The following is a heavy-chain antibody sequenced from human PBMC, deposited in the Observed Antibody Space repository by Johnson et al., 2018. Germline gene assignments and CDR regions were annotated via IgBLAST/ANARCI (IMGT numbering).Heavy chain of an antibody. V-gene: IGHV4-59*01. CDR1: GGSITNYY. J-gene: IGHJ6*03. CDR3: ARESYSREFFYYLDV. CDR2: MYYNGKSS. D-gene: IGHD1-26*01. Sequence: QVQLQESGPGLVKPSETLSLTCTVSGGSITNYYWHWIRQSPGKGLEWIGIMYYNGKSSDSNPSLKSRVTLSVDTTRNLLSLKLSSVTAADTAVYYCARESYSREFFYYLDVWGNGTTVTVAS.